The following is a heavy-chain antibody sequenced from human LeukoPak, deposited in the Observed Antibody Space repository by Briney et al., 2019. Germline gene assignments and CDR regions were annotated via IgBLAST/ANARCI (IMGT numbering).Heavy chain of an antibody. CDR2: IYHTGST. CDR1: GGSISSGYYS. Sequence: PSQTLSLTCAVSGGSISSGYYSWSWIRQPPGKGLEWIGYIYHTGSTYYNPSLKSRVTISVDRSKNQFSLKLSSVTAADTAVYYCARSTAVTGPFDYWGQGTLVTVPS. V-gene: IGHV4-30-2*01. CDR3: ARSTAVTGPFDY. D-gene: IGHD4-23*01. J-gene: IGHJ4*02.